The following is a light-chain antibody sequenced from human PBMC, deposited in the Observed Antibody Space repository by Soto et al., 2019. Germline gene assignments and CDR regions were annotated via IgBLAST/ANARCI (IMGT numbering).Light chain of an antibody. V-gene: IGKV1-17*01. Sequence: DIQMTQSPSSLSASVGDRVTITCRASQDIRNDLDWFQQKPAKAPERLIYEASNLQSGVPSRFRGSGSGTEFALTISSRQAEDFASYFCLQYSTYPWTFGEGKKVELK. CDR3: LQYSTYPWT. CDR2: EAS. CDR1: QDIRND. J-gene: IGKJ1*01.